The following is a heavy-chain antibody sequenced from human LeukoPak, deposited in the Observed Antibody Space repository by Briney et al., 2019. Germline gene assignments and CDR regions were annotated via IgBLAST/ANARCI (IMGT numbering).Heavy chain of an antibody. Sequence: GGPLRLSCAASGFTFSTYSMNGVRQAPGKGLEWLSYISSSSTNILYAESVTGRFTISRDNDKNSLYLQMNSLRAEDTAVYYCATDIVVVPGAIGFDYWGQGILVTVSS. V-gene: IGHV3-48*01. CDR3: ATDIVVVPGAIGFDY. CDR2: ISSSSTNI. CDR1: GFTFSTYS. D-gene: IGHD2-2*02. J-gene: IGHJ4*02.